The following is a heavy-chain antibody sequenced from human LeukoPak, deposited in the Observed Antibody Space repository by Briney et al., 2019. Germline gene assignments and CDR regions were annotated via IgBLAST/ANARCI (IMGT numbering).Heavy chain of an antibody. D-gene: IGHD2-2*01. CDR2: ISYDGSNK. CDR1: GFTFSSYG. V-gene: IGHV3-30*03. Sequence: GGSLRLPCEASGFTFSSYGMHWVRQAPGKGLEWVAVISYDGSNKYYADSVKGRFTISRDNSKNTLYLQMNSLRAEDTAVYYCARDSYCSSTSCYEGYYYYYGMDVWGQGTTVTVSS. CDR3: ARDSYCSSTSCYEGYYYYYGMDV. J-gene: IGHJ6*02.